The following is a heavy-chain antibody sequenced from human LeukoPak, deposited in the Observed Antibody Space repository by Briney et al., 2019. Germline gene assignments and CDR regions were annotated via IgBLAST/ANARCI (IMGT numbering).Heavy chain of an antibody. CDR1: GYTFTGYY. D-gene: IGHD2-2*02. V-gene: IGHV1-2*02. J-gene: IGHJ5*02. CDR2: INPNSGGT. CDR3: AKVVVPAAIHGKDWFDP. Sequence: ASVKVSCKASGYTFTGYYMHWVRQAPGQGLGWMGWINPNSGGTNYAQKFQGRVTMTRDTSISTAYMELSRLRSDDTAVYYCAKVVVPAAIHGKDWFDPWGQGTLVTVSS.